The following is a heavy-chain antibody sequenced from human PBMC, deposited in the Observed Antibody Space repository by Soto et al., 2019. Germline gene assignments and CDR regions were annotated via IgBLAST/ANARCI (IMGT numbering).Heavy chain of an antibody. J-gene: IGHJ3*01. V-gene: IGHV3-23*01. CDR1: GFTFNNFA. D-gene: IGHD1-26*01. CDR2: VTGRSRNT. CDR3: AKMTPYGGNYRDAFDV. Sequence: EMQLLESGGGLQQPGGSLRLSCAASGFTFNNFAMGWVRQAPGKGLAWISAVTGRSRNTYYADPVKGRFTISRNNFENTVYLQMDCLRVEDTAVYYCAKMTPYGGNYRDAFDVWGRGTMVTVAS.